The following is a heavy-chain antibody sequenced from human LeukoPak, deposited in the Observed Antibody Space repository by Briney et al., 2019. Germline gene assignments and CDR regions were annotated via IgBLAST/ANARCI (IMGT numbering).Heavy chain of an antibody. Sequence: ASLKVSCKASGYTFTSYGITWVRQAPGQGLEWMGWISSFNGNTNYAQTLQGRVTMTADTSTSTAYMELRSLRSDDTAVYYCARYDYYDSSGYYDYWGQGTLVTVSS. CDR2: ISSFNGNT. D-gene: IGHD3-22*01. CDR1: GYTFTSYG. V-gene: IGHV1-18*01. CDR3: ARYDYYDSSGYYDY. J-gene: IGHJ4*02.